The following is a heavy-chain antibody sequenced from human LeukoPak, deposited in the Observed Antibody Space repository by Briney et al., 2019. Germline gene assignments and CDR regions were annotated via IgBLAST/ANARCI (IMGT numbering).Heavy chain of an antibody. J-gene: IGHJ4*01. CDR1: GFTFDDYA. D-gene: IGHD4-11*01. Sequence: GGSLRLSCAASGFTFDDYAMHWVRQAPGKGLEWVAVIWSDGSNRFYAGSVKGRFTISRDNSQNTVFLQMNSLRAEDTAMYYCARDAQRGFDYSNSLKYWGHGILVTVSS. CDR2: IWSDGSNR. V-gene: IGHV3-33*08. CDR3: ARDAQRGFDYSNSLKY.